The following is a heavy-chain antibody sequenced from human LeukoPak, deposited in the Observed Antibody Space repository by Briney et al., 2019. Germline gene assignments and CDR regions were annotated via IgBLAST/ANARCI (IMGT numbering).Heavy chain of an antibody. CDR3: ARDRYSRAGVRLDY. Sequence: SETLSLTCTVSGGSISSYYWSWIRQPAGKGLEWIGRIYTSGSTNYSPSLKSRVTMSVDTSKNQFSLKLSSVAAADTAVYYCARDRYSRAGVRLDYWGQGTLVSVSS. CDR2: IYTSGST. D-gene: IGHD6-13*01. CDR1: GGSISSYY. J-gene: IGHJ4*02. V-gene: IGHV4-4*07.